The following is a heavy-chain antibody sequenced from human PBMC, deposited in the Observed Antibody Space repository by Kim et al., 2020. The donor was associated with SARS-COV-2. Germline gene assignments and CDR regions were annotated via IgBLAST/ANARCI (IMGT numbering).Heavy chain of an antibody. CDR3: ARGSRKVTMINWFDP. J-gene: IGHJ5*02. V-gene: IGHV1-8*01. D-gene: IGHD3-22*01. Sequence: KFQGRVTMTRNTSISTAYMELSSLRSEDTAVYYCARGSRKVTMINWFDPWGQGTLVTVSS.